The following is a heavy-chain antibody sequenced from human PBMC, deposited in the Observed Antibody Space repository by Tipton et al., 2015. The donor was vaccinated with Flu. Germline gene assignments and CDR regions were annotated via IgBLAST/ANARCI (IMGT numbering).Heavy chain of an antibody. CDR2: IYSTGEV. J-gene: IGHJ5*02. CDR3: ARGLRGGTAADGYENWFDP. V-gene: IGHV4-4*07. D-gene: IGHD6-13*01. CDR1: GGSINNYF. Sequence: TLSLTCTVSGGSINNYFWTWMRQSAGKGLEWIGRIYSTGEVGYNPSLKSRVTMSVDTSKNQFSLELSSVTAADTAVYFCARGLRGGTAADGYENWFDPWGQGSLVTVSS.